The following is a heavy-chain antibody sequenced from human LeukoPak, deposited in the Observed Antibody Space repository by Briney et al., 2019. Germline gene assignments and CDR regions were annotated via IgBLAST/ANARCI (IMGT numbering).Heavy chain of an antibody. J-gene: IGHJ3*02. V-gene: IGHV4-59*12. CDR3: ARDTIVGAKDAFDI. CDR1: GGSISSYY. CDR2: IYYSGST. D-gene: IGHD1-26*01. Sequence: SETLSLTCTVSGGSISSYYWSWIRQPPGKGLEWIGYIYYSGSTNYNPSLKSRVTISVDTSKNQFSLKLSSVTAADTAVYYCARDTIVGAKDAFDIWGQGTMVTVSS.